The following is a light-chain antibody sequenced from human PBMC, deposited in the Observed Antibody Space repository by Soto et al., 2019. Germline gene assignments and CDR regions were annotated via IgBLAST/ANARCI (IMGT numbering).Light chain of an antibody. CDR2: TAS. CDR3: QQSNSYPLT. V-gene: IGKV1-12*01. CDR1: QGISSW. Sequence: IRVYNSASKVSETEGKRVTITWLASQGISSWLAWYQQKPGKAPKLLIYTASSLTSGVPSRFSGSGSGTDFTLTISSLQPEDFATYYCQQSNSYPLTFGQGTKVDI. J-gene: IGKJ4*01.